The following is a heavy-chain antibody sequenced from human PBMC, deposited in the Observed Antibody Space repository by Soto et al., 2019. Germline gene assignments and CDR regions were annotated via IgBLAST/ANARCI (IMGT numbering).Heavy chain of an antibody. CDR3: GADRQCTSARFLPYSFAC. Sequence: ASVKVSCKASGFTFSRSAIQWVRQARGQRPEWIGWIVVGSGDTNYAQKFQERVTITRDTSTSTAYMELTGLRSEDTAVYFCGADRQCTSARFLPYSFACGGQGTQVTVSS. J-gene: IGHJ4*02. CDR2: IVVGSGDT. V-gene: IGHV1-58*02. D-gene: IGHD2-2*01. CDR1: GFTFSRSA.